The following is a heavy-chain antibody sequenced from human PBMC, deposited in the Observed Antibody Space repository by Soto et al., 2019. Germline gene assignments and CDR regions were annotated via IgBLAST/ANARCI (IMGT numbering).Heavy chain of an antibody. CDR3: ARGITLMVYAYMDV. D-gene: IGHD2-8*01. V-gene: IGHV1-8*02. CDR1: GGTFSSYA. CDR2: MNPNSGNT. J-gene: IGHJ6*03. Sequence: GASVKVSCKASGGTFSSYAISWVRQAPGQGLEWMGGMNPNSGNTGYAQKFQGRVTMTRNTSISTAYMELSSLRSEDTAVYYCARGITLMVYAYMDVWGKGTTVTVSS.